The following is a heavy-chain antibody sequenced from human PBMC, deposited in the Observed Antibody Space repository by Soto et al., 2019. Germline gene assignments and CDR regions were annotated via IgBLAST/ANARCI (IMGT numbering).Heavy chain of an antibody. V-gene: IGHV1-3*01. CDR3: ARGGSLYWYFDL. J-gene: IGHJ2*01. D-gene: IGHD1-26*01. CDR2: IDAGNGNT. Sequence: ASVKVSCKASGYSFNRNAIHWLRQAPGQRLEWIGKIDAGNGNTKYSQNFQGRVTMTGNTSISTAYMELSSLRSEDTAVYYCARGGSLYWYFDLWGRGTLVTVS. CDR1: GYSFNRNA.